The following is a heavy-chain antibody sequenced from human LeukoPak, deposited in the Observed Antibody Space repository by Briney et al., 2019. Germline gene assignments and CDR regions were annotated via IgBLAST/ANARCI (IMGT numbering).Heavy chain of an antibody. Sequence: PGKSLRLSCAASGFTFSGFGMHWVRQAPGKGLEWVPVIWYDGSNNYYADSVKGRFTISRDNPKNTLYVQMNSLRAEDTAVYYCARGRGADYGGNSGYFDYWGQGTLVTVSS. CDR1: GFTFSGFG. V-gene: IGHV3-33*01. CDR3: ARGRGADYGGNSGYFDY. D-gene: IGHD4-23*01. CDR2: IWYDGSNN. J-gene: IGHJ4*02.